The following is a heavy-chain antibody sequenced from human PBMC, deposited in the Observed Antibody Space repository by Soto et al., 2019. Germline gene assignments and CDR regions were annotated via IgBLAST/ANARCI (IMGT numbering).Heavy chain of an antibody. J-gene: IGHJ4*02. CDR1: GGSVRSSSYY. V-gene: IGHV4-39*01. CDR3: ARHEGGAAADRPLDY. Sequence: QLRLQESGPGLVKSSETLSLTCTISGGSVRSSSYYWGWIRQPPGKGLEWIASIYYSGRTHNNPALKRPVHMSIDTYPNQFSLKMNSVTAADPAVYYCARHEGGAAADRPLDYWGQGTLVTVSS. CDR2: IYYSGRT. D-gene: IGHD6-13*01.